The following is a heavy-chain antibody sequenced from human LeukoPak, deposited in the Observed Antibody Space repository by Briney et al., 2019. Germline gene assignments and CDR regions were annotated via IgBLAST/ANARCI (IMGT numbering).Heavy chain of an antibody. Sequence: GGSLRLSCTASGFTFSTYAMTWVRHAPGKGLEWVSAIRASGGNSYYADSVKGRFTMSRDNTKTTLYLQMISLRAEDTAVYYYAKGDYDRSGTFDYWGQGTLVIVSS. CDR1: GFTFSTYA. CDR2: IRASGGNS. J-gene: IGHJ4*02. D-gene: IGHD3-22*01. V-gene: IGHV3-23*01. CDR3: AKGDYDRSGTFDY.